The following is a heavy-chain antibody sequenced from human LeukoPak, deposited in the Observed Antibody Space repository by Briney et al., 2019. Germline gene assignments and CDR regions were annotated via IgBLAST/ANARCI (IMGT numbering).Heavy chain of an antibody. V-gene: IGHV3-53*01. J-gene: IGHJ4*02. D-gene: IGHD5-12*01. CDR1: GFTVSSNS. CDR2: IYSAGST. CDR3: ARGLATIDY. Sequence: PGGSLRLSCTVSGFTVSSNSMSWVRQAPGKGLEWVSFIYSAGSTHYSDSVKGRFTISRDNAKNSLYLQMNSLRAEDTAVYYCARGLATIDYWGQGTLVTVSS.